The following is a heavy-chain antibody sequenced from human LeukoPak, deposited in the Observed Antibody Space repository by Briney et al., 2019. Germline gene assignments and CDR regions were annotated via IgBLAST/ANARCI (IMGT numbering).Heavy chain of an antibody. D-gene: IGHD2-2*02. CDR3: ANGIVVVPAAIPNWFDP. CDR1: GFTFSSYA. CDR2: ISGSGGST. V-gene: IGHV3-23*01. J-gene: IGHJ5*02. Sequence: GGSLRLSCAASGFTFSSYAMSWVRQAPGKGLEWVSAISGSGGSTYYADSVKGRFTISRGNSKNTLYLQMNSLRAEDTAVYYCANGIVVVPAAIPNWFDPWGQGTLVTVSS.